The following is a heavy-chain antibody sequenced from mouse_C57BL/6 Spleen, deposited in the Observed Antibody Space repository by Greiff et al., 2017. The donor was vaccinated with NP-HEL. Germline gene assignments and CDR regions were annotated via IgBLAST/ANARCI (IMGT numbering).Heavy chain of an antibody. CDR1: GYTFTSYW. J-gene: IGHJ2*01. V-gene: IGHV1-50*01. CDR3: ARLYDGYYY. D-gene: IGHD2-3*01. CDR2: IDPSDSYT. Sequence: VQLQHPGAELVKPGASVKLSCKASGYTFTSYWMQWVKQRPGQGLEWIGEIDPSDSYTNYNQKFKGKATLTVDTSSSTAYMQLSSLTSEDSAVYYCARLYDGYYYWGQGTTLTVSS.